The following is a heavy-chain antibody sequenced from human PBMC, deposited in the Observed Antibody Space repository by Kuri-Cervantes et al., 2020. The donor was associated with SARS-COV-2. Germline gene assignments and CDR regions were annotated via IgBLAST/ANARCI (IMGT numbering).Heavy chain of an antibody. CDR3: ARVLRYYDSSGYLGSFDP. J-gene: IGHJ5*02. Sequence: SQTLSLTCALYYGTLTGYQWSWIRQPPGKGLEWIGGINHRGDTYYNPSLEGRVTISRDTSENKFSLKLSSVTAADTAVYYCARVLRYYDSSGYLGSFDPWGQGTLVTVSS. D-gene: IGHD3-22*01. CDR2: INHRGDT. CDR1: YGTLTGYQ. V-gene: IGHV4-34*01.